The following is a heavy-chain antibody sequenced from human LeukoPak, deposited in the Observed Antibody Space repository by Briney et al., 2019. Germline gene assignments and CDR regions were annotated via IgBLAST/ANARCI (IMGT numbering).Heavy chain of an antibody. V-gene: IGHV1-2*04. CDR3: ARDLGRIQYYFDTTGYAFDI. J-gene: IGHJ3*02. CDR2: INPNSGAT. D-gene: IGHD3-22*01. Sequence: ASVKVSCKASGYTFIDHYIHWVRQAPGQGLEWMGWINPNSGATNYAHKFQGWVTMTRDTSITTAYMELSRLKSDDTAVYYCARDLGRIQYYFDTTGYAFDIWGQGTMITVSS. CDR1: GYTFIDHY.